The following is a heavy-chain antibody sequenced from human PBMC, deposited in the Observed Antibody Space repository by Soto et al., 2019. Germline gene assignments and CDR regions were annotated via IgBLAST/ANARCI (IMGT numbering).Heavy chain of an antibody. Sequence: PGGSLRLSCAASGFTFSSYAMHWVRQAPGKGLEWVAVISYDGSNKYYADSVKGRFTISRDNSKNTLYLQMNSLRAEDTAVYYCANHRYYCGGDCYAFDIWGQGTMVTVSS. D-gene: IGHD2-21*01. J-gene: IGHJ3*02. CDR3: ANHRYYCGGDCYAFDI. CDR2: ISYDGSNK. V-gene: IGHV3-30-3*01. CDR1: GFTFSSYA.